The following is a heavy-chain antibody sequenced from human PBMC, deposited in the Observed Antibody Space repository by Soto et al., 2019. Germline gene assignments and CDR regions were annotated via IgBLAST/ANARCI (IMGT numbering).Heavy chain of an antibody. CDR1: GYTFTRYC. V-gene: IGHV1-18*01. CDR2: ISAYNGNT. D-gene: IGHD2-15*01. CDR3: AREGYCSSGSCALYSHDYFGMDV. J-gene: IGHJ6*02. Sequence: VASVKVSCKASGYTFTRYCISWVRQTPGQGLECMGGISAYNGNTKYAQRFQGRVTMTTDTSTSTAYMELRSLTSDDTAVYYCAREGYCSSGSCALYSHDYFGMDVWGQGTTVTVSS.